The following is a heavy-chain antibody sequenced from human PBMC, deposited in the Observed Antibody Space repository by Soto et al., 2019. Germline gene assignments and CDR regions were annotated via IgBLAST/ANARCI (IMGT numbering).Heavy chain of an antibody. D-gene: IGHD4-17*01. J-gene: IGHJ3*02. CDR2: ISYDGSNK. CDR1: GFTFSSYG. Sequence: QVQLVESGGGVVQPGRSLRLSCAASGFTFSSYGMHWVRQAPGKGLEWVAVISYDGSNKYYADSVKGRFTISRDNYKNTLYLQMNSLRAEDTAVYYCAKDANGGNNDAFDIWGQGTMVTVSS. CDR3: AKDANGGNNDAFDI. V-gene: IGHV3-30*18.